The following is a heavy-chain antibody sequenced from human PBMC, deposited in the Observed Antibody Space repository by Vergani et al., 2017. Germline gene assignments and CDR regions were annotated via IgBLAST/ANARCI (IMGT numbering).Heavy chain of an antibody. CDR3: ARXGDIVVVPAAIPGWFDP. J-gene: IGHJ5*02. V-gene: IGHV1-69*01. CDR2: IIPIFGTA. D-gene: IGHD2-2*01. CDR1: EGTFSSYA. Sequence: QVQLVQSGAEVKKPGSSVKVSCKASEGTFSSYAISWVRQAPGQGLEWMGGIIPIFGTANSAQQFQGRVTITADESTSTHYMELSSLRSEDPAVYYCARXGDIVVVPAAIPGWFDPWGQGTLVTVSS.